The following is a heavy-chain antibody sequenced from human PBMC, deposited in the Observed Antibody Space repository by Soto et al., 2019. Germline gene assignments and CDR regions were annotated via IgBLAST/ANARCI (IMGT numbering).Heavy chain of an antibody. CDR3: ATKSGYSSAAGDY. Sequence: GGSLRLSCAASGFTFSSYGMHWVRQAPGKGLEWVAVIWYDGSNKYYADSVKGRFTISRDNSKNTLYLQMNSLRAEDTAVYYCATKSGYSSAAGDYWGQGTLVTVSS. V-gene: IGHV3-33*01. CDR1: GFTFSSYG. J-gene: IGHJ4*02. D-gene: IGHD6-19*01. CDR2: IWYDGSNK.